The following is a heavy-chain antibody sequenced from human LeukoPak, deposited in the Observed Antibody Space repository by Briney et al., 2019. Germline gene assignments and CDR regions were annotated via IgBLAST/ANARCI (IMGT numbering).Heavy chain of an antibody. CDR3: AKDGARQSGLLWFGELSS. Sequence: GGSLRLSCAASGFTFSSYTMSWVRQAPGKGLEWVSAISGSGGSTYYADSVKGRFTISRDNSKNTLYLQMNSLRAEDTAVYYCAKDGARQSGLLWFGELSSWGQGTLVTVSS. V-gene: IGHV3-23*01. J-gene: IGHJ5*02. D-gene: IGHD3-10*01. CDR2: ISGSGGST. CDR1: GFTFSSYT.